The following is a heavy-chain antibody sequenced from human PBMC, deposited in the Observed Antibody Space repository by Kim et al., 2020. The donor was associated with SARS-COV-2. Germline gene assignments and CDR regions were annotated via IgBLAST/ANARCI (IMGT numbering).Heavy chain of an antibody. D-gene: IGHD2-2*01. V-gene: IGHV1-2*05. CDR3: AKGATPTGFDY. Sequence: TSIARKFQGRVTMTRDTSSNTVYMELSRLRSDDTVVYYCAKGATPTGFDYWGQGTLVTVSS. J-gene: IGHJ4*02. CDR2: T.